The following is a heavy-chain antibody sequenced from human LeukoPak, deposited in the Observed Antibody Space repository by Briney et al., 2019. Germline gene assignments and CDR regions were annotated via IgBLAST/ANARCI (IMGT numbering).Heavy chain of an antibody. CDR3: AKDRGSYAVFDY. D-gene: IGHD1-26*01. CDR1: GFTFSSSG. Sequence: GGSLRLSCAASGFTFSSSGMHWVRQAPGKGLEWVAFIRYDGSDKYYADSVKGRFTISRDNSKNTPYLQMNSLRAEDTAIYYCAKDRGSYAVFDYWGQGTLLTVSS. CDR2: IRYDGSDK. V-gene: IGHV3-30*02. J-gene: IGHJ4*02.